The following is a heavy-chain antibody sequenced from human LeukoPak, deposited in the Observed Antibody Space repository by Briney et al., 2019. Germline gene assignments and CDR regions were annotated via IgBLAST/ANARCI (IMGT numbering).Heavy chain of an antibody. CDR3: ARVEAAAGSNYYYYYMDV. CDR2: IYSGGST. V-gene: IGHV3-53*01. J-gene: IGHJ6*03. D-gene: IGHD6-13*01. Sequence: GGSLRLSCAASGFTVSSNYMSWVPQAPGKGLEWVSFIYSGGSTYYAGSVKGRFTISRDNSKNTPYLQMNSLRAEDTAVYYCARVEAAAGSNYYYYYMDVWGKGTTVTVSS. CDR1: GFTVSSNY.